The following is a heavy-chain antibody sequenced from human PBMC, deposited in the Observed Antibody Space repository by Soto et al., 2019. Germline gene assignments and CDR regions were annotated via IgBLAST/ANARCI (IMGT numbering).Heavy chain of an antibody. CDR3: ARDRDGDYNWFDP. CDR1: GGSVSSGSYY. D-gene: IGHD4-17*01. Sequence: LSLTCTVSGGSVSSGSYYWSWIRQPPGKGLEWIGYIYYSGSTNYNPSLKSRVTISVDTSKNQFSLKLSSVTAADTAVYYCARDRDGDYNWFDPWGQGTLVTVSS. J-gene: IGHJ5*02. CDR2: IYYSGST. V-gene: IGHV4-61*01.